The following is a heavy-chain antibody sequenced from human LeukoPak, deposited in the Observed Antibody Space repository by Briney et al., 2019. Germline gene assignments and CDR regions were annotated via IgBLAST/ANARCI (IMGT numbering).Heavy chain of an antibody. J-gene: IGHJ4*02. CDR3: ARGASYSAY. CDR2: IYYSGST. Sequence: SETLSLTCTVSGGSISSSSYYWGWIRQPPGKGLEWIGSIYYSGSTYYNPSLKSRVTISVDTSKNQFSLKLSSVTAADTAVYYCARGASYSAYWGQGTLVTVSS. V-gene: IGHV4-39*07. CDR1: GGSISSSSYY.